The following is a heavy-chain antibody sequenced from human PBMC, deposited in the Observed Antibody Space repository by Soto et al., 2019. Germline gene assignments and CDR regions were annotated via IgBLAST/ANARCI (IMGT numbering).Heavy chain of an antibody. CDR3: AREPATATPEGIHF. CDR1: GYTFSDYY. Sequence: QVQLVQSGAEVRKPGASVKVSCKASGYTFSDYYIHWVRQAPGQGLEWMGWINPNSGGTEYAPKYQAGVTMTRDTTITTTYMDLSRLRSGDTAVYYCAREPATATPEGIHFWGQGTLVTVSS. V-gene: IGHV1-2*02. J-gene: IGHJ4*02. D-gene: IGHD1-1*01. CDR2: INPNSGGT.